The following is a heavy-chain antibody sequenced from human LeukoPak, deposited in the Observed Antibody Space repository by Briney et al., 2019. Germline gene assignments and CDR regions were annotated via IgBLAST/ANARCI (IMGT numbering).Heavy chain of an antibody. CDR2: TWFDGSNK. V-gene: IGHV3-33*01. D-gene: IGHD3-22*01. J-gene: IGHJ4*02. Sequence: TGRSLRLSCAASGFTFSSYGMHWVRQAPGKGLEWVALTWFDGSNKYYADSVKGRFTISRDNSKNTLYLQMNSLRTEDTAVYYCARGGSYFDISGYYFYWGQGTLVTVSS. CDR3: ARGGSYFDISGYYFY. CDR1: GFTFSSYG.